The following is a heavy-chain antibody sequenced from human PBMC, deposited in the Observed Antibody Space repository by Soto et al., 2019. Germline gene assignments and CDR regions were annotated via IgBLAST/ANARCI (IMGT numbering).Heavy chain of an antibody. V-gene: IGHV4-61*01. CDR1: GGSVSSGRYQ. Sequence: SETLSLTCTVSGGSVSSGRYQWSWIRQSPGKGLEWIGYIYYTGTTNYNPSLKSRVTISVDTSKNQFSLKLTSVTAADTALYFCARLQFYDFWSGSVTMDVWGQGTSVTVSS. CDR3: ARLQFYDFWSGSVTMDV. D-gene: IGHD3-3*01. CDR2: IYYTGTT. J-gene: IGHJ6*02.